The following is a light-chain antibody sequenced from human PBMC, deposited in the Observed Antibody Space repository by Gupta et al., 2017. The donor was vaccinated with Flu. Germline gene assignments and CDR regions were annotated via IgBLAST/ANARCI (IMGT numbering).Light chain of an antibody. CDR2: DNT. CDR3: QVWDSGSDHPGV. J-gene: IGLJ3*02. V-gene: IGLV3-21*02. Sequence: SYVLTQSPSVSVAPGQTATITCGGDKIGGKSVHWYQQKPGQAPELVVSDNTDRASGIPDRFSGSNSGNTATLTFTRVEAGDEAGYYCQVWDSGSDHPGVFGGGTKLTVL. CDR1: KIGGKS.